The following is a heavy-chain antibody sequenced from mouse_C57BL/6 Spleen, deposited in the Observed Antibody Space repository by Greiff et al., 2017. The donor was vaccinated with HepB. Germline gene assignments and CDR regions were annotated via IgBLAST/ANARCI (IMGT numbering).Heavy chain of an antibody. V-gene: IGHV1-53*01. D-gene: IGHD1-1*01. CDR2: INPSNGGT. CDR3: ARDYGSPYYAMDY. CDR1: GYTFTSYW. Sequence: VKLQQPGTELVKPGASVKLSCKASGYTFTSYWMHWVKQRPGQGLEWIGNINPSNGGTNYNEKFKSKAALTVDKSSSTAYMQLSSLTSEDSAVYYCARDYGSPYYAMDYWGQGTSVTVSS. J-gene: IGHJ4*01.